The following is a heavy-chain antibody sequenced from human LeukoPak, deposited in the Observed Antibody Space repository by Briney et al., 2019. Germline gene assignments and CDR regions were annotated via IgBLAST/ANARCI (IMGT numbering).Heavy chain of an antibody. V-gene: IGHV1-69*04. J-gene: IGHJ3*02. CDR2: IIPILGIA. D-gene: IGHD3-22*01. CDR3: ARDVDSSGYYYIMHAFDI. CDR1: GGTFSCYA. Sequence: GASVKVSCKASGGTFSCYAISWVRQAPGQGLEWMGRIIPILGIANYAQKFQGRVTITADKSTSTAYMELSSLRSEDTAVYYCARDVDSSGYYYIMHAFDIWGQGTMVTVSS.